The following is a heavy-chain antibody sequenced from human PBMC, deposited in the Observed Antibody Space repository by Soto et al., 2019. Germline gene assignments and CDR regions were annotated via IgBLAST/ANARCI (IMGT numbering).Heavy chain of an antibody. CDR3: ARSLNYYDSSGYLIDY. J-gene: IGHJ4*02. CDR1: GFTFSDYY. V-gene: IGHV3-11*01. Sequence: GGSLRLSCAASGFTFSDYYMSWIRQAPGKGLEWVSYISSSGSTIYYADSVKGRFTISRDNAKNSLYLQMNSLRAEDTAVYYCARSLNYYDSSGYLIDYWGQGTLVTVSS. CDR2: ISSSGSTI. D-gene: IGHD3-22*01.